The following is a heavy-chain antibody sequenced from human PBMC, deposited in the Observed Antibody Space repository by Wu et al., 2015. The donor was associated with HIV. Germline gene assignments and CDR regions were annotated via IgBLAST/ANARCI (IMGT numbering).Heavy chain of an antibody. V-gene: IGHV1-18*01. CDR2: ISAYNGNT. D-gene: IGHD6-6*01. CDR3: ARDLEYSSSPYYYYYYMDV. Sequence: QVQLEQSGAEVKKPGSSVRVSCKASGETFSRITFSWVRQAPGQGLEWMGWISAYNGNTNYAQKVQGRVTMTTDTSTSTAYMELRSLRSDDTAVYYCARDLEYSSSPYYYYYYMDVWGKGTTVTVSS. J-gene: IGHJ6*03. CDR1: GETFSRIT.